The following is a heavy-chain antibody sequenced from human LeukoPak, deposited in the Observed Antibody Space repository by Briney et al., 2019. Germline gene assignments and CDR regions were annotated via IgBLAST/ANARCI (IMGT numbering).Heavy chain of an antibody. CDR2: ISGDAGST. CDR1: GFTFDDYA. CDR3: AEGDLAVAGYYYYGMDV. V-gene: IGHV3-43*02. D-gene: IGHD6-19*01. J-gene: IGHJ6*02. Sequence: GGSLRLSCAASGFTFDDYAMHWVRLAPGKGLEWVSLISGDAGSTYYADSVKGRFTISRDNRKNSLYLQMNSLRTEDTALYYCAEGDLAVAGYYYYGMDVWGQGTTVTVPS.